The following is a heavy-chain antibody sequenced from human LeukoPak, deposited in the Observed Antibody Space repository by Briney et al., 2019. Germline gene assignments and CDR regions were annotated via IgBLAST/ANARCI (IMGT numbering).Heavy chain of an antibody. CDR3: TTDEWQ. J-gene: IGHJ4*02. CDR2: ISGSGSNT. V-gene: IGHV3-23*01. CDR1: GGSISSSSYY. Sequence: ETLSLTCTVSGGSISSSSYYWGWIRQPPGKGLEWVSVISGSGSNTHYTDSVKGRFIISRDNSKNTLYLQMNSLKTEDTGVYYCTTDEWQWGQGTLVTVSS. D-gene: IGHD3-3*01.